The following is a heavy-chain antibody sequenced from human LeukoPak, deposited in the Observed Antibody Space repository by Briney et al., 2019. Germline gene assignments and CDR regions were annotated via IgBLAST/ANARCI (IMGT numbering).Heavy chain of an antibody. J-gene: IGHJ4*02. D-gene: IGHD1-1*01. CDR2: ISGSGGST. Sequence: AGGSLRLSCAASGFTFSSYAMSWVRQAPGKGLEWVSAISGSGGSTYYADSVKGRFTISRGNSKNSLYLQMNSLRTEDTALYYCAKDLAAREATTFDYWGQGTLVTVSS. CDR1: GFTFSSYA. V-gene: IGHV3-23*01. CDR3: AKDLAAREATTFDY.